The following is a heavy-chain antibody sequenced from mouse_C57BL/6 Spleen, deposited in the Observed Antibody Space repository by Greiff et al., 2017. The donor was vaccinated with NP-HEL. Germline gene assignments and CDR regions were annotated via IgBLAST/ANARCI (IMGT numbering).Heavy chain of an antibody. Sequence: VQLQQPGAELVRPGTSVKLSCKASGYTFTSYWMHWVKQRPGQGLEWIGVIDPSDSYTNYNQKFKGKATLTVDTSSSTAYLPLSSLTSEDSAVYYCARETPPPVGSSSYYAMDYWGQGTSVTVSS. V-gene: IGHV1-59*01. CDR3: ARETPPPVGSSSYYAMDY. CDR1: GYTFTSYW. J-gene: IGHJ4*01. CDR2: IDPSDSYT. D-gene: IGHD1-1*01.